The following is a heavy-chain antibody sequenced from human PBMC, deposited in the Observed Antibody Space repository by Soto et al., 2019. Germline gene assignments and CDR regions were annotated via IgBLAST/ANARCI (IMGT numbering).Heavy chain of an antibody. CDR2: ISAHNGNT. CDR1: GYIFTTYG. J-gene: IGHJ4*02. D-gene: IGHD1-1*01. Sequence: QVHLVQSGAEVKKPGASVKVSCKGSGYIFTTYGITWVRQAPGQELEWRGWISAHNGNTNYAQKLQGRVTLTRDTSTSPAYMELRNLRPDDTAVYYCARGRYGDYWGQGALVTVPS. V-gene: IGHV1-18*01. CDR3: ARGRYGDY.